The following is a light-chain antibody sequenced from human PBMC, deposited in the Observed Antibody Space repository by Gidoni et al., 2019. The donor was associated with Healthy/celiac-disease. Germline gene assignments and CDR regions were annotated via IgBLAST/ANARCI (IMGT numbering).Light chain of an antibody. Sequence: QSVLTQPPSVSAAPGQKVTISCSGSSSNIGNNYVSCYQQLPGTAPKLLIYDINKRPSGIPDRFSGSKAGTSATLGITGLQTGDEADYYCGTWDSSLSAYVVFGGGTKLTVL. CDR2: DIN. CDR3: GTWDSSLSAYVV. J-gene: IGLJ2*01. V-gene: IGLV1-51*01. CDR1: SSNIGNNY.